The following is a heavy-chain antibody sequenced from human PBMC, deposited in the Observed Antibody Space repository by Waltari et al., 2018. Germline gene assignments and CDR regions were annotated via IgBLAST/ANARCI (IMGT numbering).Heavy chain of an antibody. J-gene: IGHJ4*02. CDR3: ARRSSGATRRYFDY. Sequence: PGLVKPSETLSLTCTVSGVSISSSSYYWGWVRQPPGKGLEWIGSIYYSGNTYYNPALKRRVTISVDTSKNQFSLTVRSVTAADTAVYYCARRSSGATRRYFDYWGQGTLGTVSS. CDR1: GVSISSSSYY. V-gene: IGHV4-39*01. CDR2: IYYSGNT. D-gene: IGHD1-26*01.